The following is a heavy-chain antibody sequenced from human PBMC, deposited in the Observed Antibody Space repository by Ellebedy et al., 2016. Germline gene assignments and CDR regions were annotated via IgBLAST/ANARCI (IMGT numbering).Heavy chain of an antibody. CDR3: AKDRDIVVVVAALFDY. D-gene: IGHD2-15*01. V-gene: IGHV3-23*01. Sequence: GGSLRLSCAASGFTFSSYAMSWVRQAPGKGLEWVSAISGSGGSTYYADSVKGRFTISRDNSKNTLYLQMNSPRAEDTAVYYCAKDRDIVVVVAALFDYWGQGTLVTVSS. CDR2: ISGSGGST. CDR1: GFTFSSYA. J-gene: IGHJ4*02.